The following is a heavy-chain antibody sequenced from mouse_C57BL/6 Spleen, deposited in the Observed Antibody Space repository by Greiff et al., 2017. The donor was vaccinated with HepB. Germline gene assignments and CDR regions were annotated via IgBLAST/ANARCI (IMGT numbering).Heavy chain of an antibody. D-gene: IGHD2-4*01. V-gene: IGHV1-18*01. J-gene: IGHJ4*01. CDR2: INPNNGGT. CDR1: GYTFTDYN. Sequence: VHVKQSGPELVKPGASVKIPCKASGYTFTDYNMDWVKQSHGKSLEWIGDINPNNGGTIYNQKFKGKATLTVDKSSSTAYMELRSLTSEDTAVYYCARWGDYDDAMDYWGQGTSVTVSS. CDR3: ARWGDYDDAMDY.